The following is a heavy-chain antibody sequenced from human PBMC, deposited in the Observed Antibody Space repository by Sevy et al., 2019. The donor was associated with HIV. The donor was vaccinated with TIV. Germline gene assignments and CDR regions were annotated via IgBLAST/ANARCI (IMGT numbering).Heavy chain of an antibody. Sequence: GGSLRLSCVASGFTFSSYAMSWVRQAPGKGLEWVSAIGGSGGSTYYAHSVKGRFTISRDNSKNTLYLQMNSLRAEDTAVYYCAKRPDFGVVIPTGVMDVWGQGTTVTVSS. V-gene: IGHV3-23*01. J-gene: IGHJ6*02. CDR3: AKRPDFGVVIPTGVMDV. CDR1: GFTFSSYA. CDR2: IGGSGGST. D-gene: IGHD3-3*01.